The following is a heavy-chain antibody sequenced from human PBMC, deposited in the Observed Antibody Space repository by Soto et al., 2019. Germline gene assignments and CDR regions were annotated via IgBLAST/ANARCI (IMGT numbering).Heavy chain of an antibody. J-gene: IGHJ4*02. CDR1: EGGDSFRSNNHY. CDR2: IYYDGNT. Sequence: PSETLSLTCTVSEGGDSFRSNNHYWVWIRQPPGKGLEWIGNIYYDGNTYYNPSLQSRVTISVDTSKNQFSLKLTSATAADTAVYYCASRITRPERFDYWGQGALVTVSS. D-gene: IGHD1-20*01. CDR3: ASRITRPERFDY. V-gene: IGHV4-39*01.